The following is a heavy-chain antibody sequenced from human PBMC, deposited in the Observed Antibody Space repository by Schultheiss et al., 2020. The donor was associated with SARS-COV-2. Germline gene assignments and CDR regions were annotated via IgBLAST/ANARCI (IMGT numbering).Heavy chain of an antibody. V-gene: IGHV4-34*01. CDR3: ARLWVTAIHYYYYGMDV. CDR1: GGSFSGYY. Sequence: SQTLSLTCAVYGGSFSGYYWSWIRQPPGKGLEWIGEINHSGGTNYIPSLKSRVTMSVDTSKNQFSLKLSSVTAADTAVYYCARLWVTAIHYYYYGMDVWGQGTTVTVSS. CDR2: INHSGGT. J-gene: IGHJ6*02. D-gene: IGHD2-21*02.